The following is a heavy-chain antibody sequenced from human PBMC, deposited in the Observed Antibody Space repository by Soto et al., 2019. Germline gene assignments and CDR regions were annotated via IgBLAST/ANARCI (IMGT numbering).Heavy chain of an antibody. J-gene: IGHJ4*02. V-gene: IGHV4-59*01. D-gene: IGHD3-22*01. CDR1: GGCISSYY. Sequence: SETLSLTSTVSGGCISSYYWSWIRHPPGEALDXIGYIYYSGSPNCNPSLNSRVTISVDTYKNQFSLKLSSVSAADTDVYYCASSLINYYDSSGPFDYWGQGTLVTVSS. CDR3: ASSLINYYDSSGPFDY. CDR2: IYYSGSP.